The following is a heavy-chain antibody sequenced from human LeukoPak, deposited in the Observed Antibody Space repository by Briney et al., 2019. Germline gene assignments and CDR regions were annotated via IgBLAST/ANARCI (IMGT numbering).Heavy chain of an antibody. CDR3: ASRKVWGSYSGY. CDR1: GGSFSGYY. Sequence: SETLSLTCAVYGGSFSGYYWSWIRQPPGKGLEWIGEINHSGSTNYNPSLKSRVTISVDTSKNQFSLKLSSVTAADTAVYYCASRKVWGSYSGYWGLGTLVTVSS. V-gene: IGHV4-34*01. J-gene: IGHJ4*02. D-gene: IGHD3-16*01. CDR2: INHSGST.